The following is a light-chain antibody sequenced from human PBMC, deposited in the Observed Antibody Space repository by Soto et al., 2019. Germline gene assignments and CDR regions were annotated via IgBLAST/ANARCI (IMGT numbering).Light chain of an antibody. J-gene: IGLJ2*01. CDR3: QSYDSSLRGSV. Sequence: QSVLTQPPSVSGAPGQRVIISCTGSSSNIGAGFDVYWHQQLPGTAPKLLITGNNNRPSGVPDRFSGSKSGTSASLAISGLQAEDEADYYCQSYDSSLRGSVFGGGTKLTVL. CDR1: SSNIGAGFD. V-gene: IGLV1-40*01. CDR2: GNN.